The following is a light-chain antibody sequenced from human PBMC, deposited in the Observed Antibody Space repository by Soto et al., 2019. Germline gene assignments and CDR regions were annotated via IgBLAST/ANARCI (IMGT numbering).Light chain of an antibody. CDR3: QQYNPYSRT. CDR2: MAP. V-gene: IGKV1-5*03. J-gene: IGKJ1*01. Sequence: DIQMTQSPSTLSASVGDRITITCRASQSISSSLAWYQQKPGKAPKLLIYMAPNLQSGVPSRFGGAGSGTDFTLTISSLQPDDFAMYYCQQYNPYSRTFGQGTKVDIK. CDR1: QSISSS.